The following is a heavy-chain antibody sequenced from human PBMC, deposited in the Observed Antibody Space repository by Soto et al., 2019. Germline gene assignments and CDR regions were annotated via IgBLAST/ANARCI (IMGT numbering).Heavy chain of an antibody. D-gene: IGHD1-20*01. V-gene: IGHV1-2*02. CDR1: GYTFTGYY. Sequence: ASVKVSCKASGYTFTGYYMHWVRQAPGQGLEWMGWINPNSGCTNYAQKFQGRVSMTRDTSIRTAYMELSRRRSDDTVVYYCAKSITGTTLITWGQGTLVTVSS. CDR3: AKSITGTTLIT. J-gene: IGHJ5*02. CDR2: INPNSGCT.